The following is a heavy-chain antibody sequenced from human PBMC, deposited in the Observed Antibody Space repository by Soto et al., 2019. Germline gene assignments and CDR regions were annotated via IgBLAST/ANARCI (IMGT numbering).Heavy chain of an antibody. CDR2: IYYSGST. V-gene: IGHV4-59*01. J-gene: IGHJ4*02. D-gene: IGHD4-17*01. CDR1: GGSLSSYY. CDR3: ARGLLTTVTSYYFDY. Sequence: SETLSLTCPVSGGSLSSYYLSWIRQPPGKGLEWIGYIYYSGSTNYNPSLKSRVTISVDTSKNQFSLKLSSVTAADTAVYYCARGLLTTVTSYYFDYWGQGTLVTVSS.